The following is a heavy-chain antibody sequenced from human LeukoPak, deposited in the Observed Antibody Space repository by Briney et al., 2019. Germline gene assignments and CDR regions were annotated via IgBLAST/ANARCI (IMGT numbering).Heavy chain of an antibody. CDR2: INHSGST. V-gene: IGHV4-34*01. Sequence: SETLSLTCAVYGGPFSGYYWSWIRQPPGKGLEWIGEINHSGSTNYNPSLKSRVTISVDTSKNQFSLKLSSVTAADTAVYYCARGNDYGNWGQGTLVTVSS. CDR1: GGPFSGYY. J-gene: IGHJ4*02. CDR3: ARGNDYGN. D-gene: IGHD4-17*01.